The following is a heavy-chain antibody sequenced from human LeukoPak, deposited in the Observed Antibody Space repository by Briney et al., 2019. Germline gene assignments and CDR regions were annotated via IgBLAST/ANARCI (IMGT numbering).Heavy chain of an antibody. CDR1: GGSISSSSYY. CDR2: IYYSGST. D-gene: IGHD1-26*01. Sequence: KPSETLSLTCTVSGGSISSSSYYWGWIRQPPGKGLEWIGSIYYSGSTYYNPSLKSRVTISVDTSKNQFSLKLSSVTAADTAVYYCARGVGSGSYYGVYYFDYWGQGTLVTVSS. J-gene: IGHJ4*02. V-gene: IGHV4-39*07. CDR3: ARGVGSGSYYGVYYFDY.